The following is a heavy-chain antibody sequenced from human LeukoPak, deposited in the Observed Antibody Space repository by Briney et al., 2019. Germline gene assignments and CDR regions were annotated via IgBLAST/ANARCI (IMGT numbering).Heavy chain of an antibody. V-gene: IGHV3-33*01. J-gene: IGHJ4*02. Sequence: GGSLRLSSAASGFTSSSYGMHRVRQAPAKRLQRGAVIRFDESHRYYADTVKGRFTISTDNSKNTLFLQMNSLRAEDTALYYCARWVIPSADIDYWGQGTLVSVSS. CDR1: GFTSSSYG. CDR2: IRFDESHR. D-gene: IGHD6-13*01. CDR3: ARWVIPSADIDY.